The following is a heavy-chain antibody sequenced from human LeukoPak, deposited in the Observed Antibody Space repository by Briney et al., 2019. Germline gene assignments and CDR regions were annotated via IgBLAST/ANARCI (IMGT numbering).Heavy chain of an antibody. CDR1: GGSISSYY. Sequence: SETLSLTCTVSGGSISSYYWSWIRQPAGKGLEWIGRIYTTGSTNYNPSLKSRVTMSVDTSKNQFSLKLSSVTAADTAVYYCARAAAAPGFYYYYYYMDVWGKGTTVTVSS. CDR3: ARAAAAPGFYYYYYYMDV. J-gene: IGHJ6*03. CDR2: IYTTGST. D-gene: IGHD2-15*01. V-gene: IGHV4-4*07.